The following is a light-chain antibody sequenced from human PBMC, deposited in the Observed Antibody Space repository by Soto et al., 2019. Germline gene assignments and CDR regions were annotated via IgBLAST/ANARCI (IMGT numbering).Light chain of an antibody. J-gene: IGLJ2*01. V-gene: IGLV1-44*01. CDR2: RNN. CDR1: SSNIGSNG. Sequence: QSVLTQPLSVSGTPGQRVTISCSGSSSNIGSNGVNWYQQLPGTAPKIIIYRNNQRPSGVPDRFSGSKSGTSASLAISGLQSEDEGDYSCATWDDSLNGYVVFGGGTQLTVL. CDR3: ATWDDSLNGYVV.